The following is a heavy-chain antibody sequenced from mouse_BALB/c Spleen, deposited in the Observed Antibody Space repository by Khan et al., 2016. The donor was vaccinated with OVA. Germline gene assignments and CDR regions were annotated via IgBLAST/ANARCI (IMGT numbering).Heavy chain of an antibody. CDR3: TRTGNYRDYFDY. D-gene: IGHD2-1*01. V-gene: IGHV1-9*01. CDR1: GYTFSSYW. CDR2: ILPGSGST. J-gene: IGHJ2*01. Sequence: QVPLQQSGAELMKPGASVKISCKATGYTFSSYWIEWVKQRPGHGLEWIGAILPGSGSTTYNEKFKGKATFTADTSSNTAYMQLNSLTSEDSAVYYCTRTGNYRDYFDYWGQGTTLTVSS.